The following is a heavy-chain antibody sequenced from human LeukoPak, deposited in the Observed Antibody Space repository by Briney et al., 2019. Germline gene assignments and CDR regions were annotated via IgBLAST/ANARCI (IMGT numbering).Heavy chain of an antibody. CDR3: ARSPRAVAGNIDY. CDR2: IYFSGST. V-gene: IGHV4-59*01. J-gene: IGHJ4*02. D-gene: IGHD6-19*01. CDR1: GGSISSYY. Sequence: PSETLSLTCTVSGGSISSYYWSWIRQPPGKGLEWIGYIYFSGSTKYNPSLKSRVTMSVDTSKNQFSLKLRSVTVADTAVYYCARSPRAVAGNIDYWGQGTLVTVSS.